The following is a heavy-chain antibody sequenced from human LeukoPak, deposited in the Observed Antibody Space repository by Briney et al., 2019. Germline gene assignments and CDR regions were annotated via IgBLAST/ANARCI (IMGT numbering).Heavy chain of an antibody. J-gene: IGHJ3*02. D-gene: IGHD6-13*01. CDR2: ISSSGSTI. V-gene: IGHV3-11*04. CDR3: ASGIAAAVQGAFDI. CDR1: GFTFSDYY. Sequence: GGSLRLSCAASGFTFSDYYMSWIRQAPGKGLEWVSYISSSGSTIYYADSVKGRFTISRDNAKNSLYLQMNSLRAEDTAVYYCASGIAAAVQGAFDIWGQGTMVTVSS.